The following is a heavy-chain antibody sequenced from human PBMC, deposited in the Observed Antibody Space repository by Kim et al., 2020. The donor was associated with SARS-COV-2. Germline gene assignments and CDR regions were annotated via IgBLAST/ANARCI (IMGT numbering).Heavy chain of an antibody. Sequence: SGGSTYDADSVKGRFTISRDNSKNTLYLQMNSLRAEDTAVYYCARDFAPWGQGTLVTVSS. CDR2: SGGST. J-gene: IGHJ5*02. CDR3: ARDFAP. V-gene: IGHV3-66*01.